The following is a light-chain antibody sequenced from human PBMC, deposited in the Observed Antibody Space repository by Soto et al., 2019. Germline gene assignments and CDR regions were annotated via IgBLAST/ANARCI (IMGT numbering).Light chain of an antibody. CDR1: QSVSSN. CDR3: QQYNNWPPFT. J-gene: IGKJ3*01. V-gene: IGKV3-15*01. Sequence: EIVMTQSPATLSVSPGERATLSCRASQSVSSNLAWYQQEPGQAPWLLIYGASTRATGIPARFSGSGSGTEFTLTISSLQSEDFAVYYCQQYNNWPPFTFGPGTKVDIK. CDR2: GAS.